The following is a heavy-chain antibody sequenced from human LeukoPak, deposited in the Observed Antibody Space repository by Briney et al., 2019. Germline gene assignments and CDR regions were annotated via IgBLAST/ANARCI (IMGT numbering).Heavy chain of an antibody. V-gene: IGHV3-74*01. J-gene: IGHJ4*02. Sequence: GGSLRLSCAASGFTFSSSWMDGVRQVPGKGRVWVSRISSDGITTNYACSVKGRFTFSRDNANNSLYMQMNSLRAEDTAVYYCARDGEDIVVVVAATMFDYWGQGTLVTVSS. CDR1: GFTFSSSW. D-gene: IGHD2-15*01. CDR2: ISSDGITT. CDR3: ARDGEDIVVVVAATMFDY.